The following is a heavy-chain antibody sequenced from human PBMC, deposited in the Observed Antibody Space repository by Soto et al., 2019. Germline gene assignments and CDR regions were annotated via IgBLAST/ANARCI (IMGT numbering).Heavy chain of an antibody. CDR3: AKDSNLGGWGGMDV. CDR1: GFTFDDYA. CDR2: ISWNSGSI. J-gene: IGHJ6*02. V-gene: IGHV3-9*01. D-gene: IGHD3-16*01. Sequence: EVQLVESGGGLVQPGRSLRLSCAASGFTFDDYAMHWVRQAPGKGLEWVSGISWNSGSIGYADSVKGRFTISRDNAKNSLYLQMNSLRAEDTALYYCAKDSNLGGWGGMDVWGQGNTVTVSS.